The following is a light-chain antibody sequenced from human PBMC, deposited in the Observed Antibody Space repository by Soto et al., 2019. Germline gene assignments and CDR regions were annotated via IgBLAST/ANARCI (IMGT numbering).Light chain of an antibody. CDR1: SSDVGGYNY. V-gene: IGLV2-8*01. J-gene: IGLJ1*01. Sequence: QSVLTQPPSASGSPGQSVTISCTGTSSDVGGYNYVAWYQQHPGKAPKLMISEVTKRSSGVPDRFSGSKSGNTASLTISGLQAEDEADYYCSSYAGNLYVFGTGTKVTVL. CDR3: SSYAGNLYV. CDR2: EVT.